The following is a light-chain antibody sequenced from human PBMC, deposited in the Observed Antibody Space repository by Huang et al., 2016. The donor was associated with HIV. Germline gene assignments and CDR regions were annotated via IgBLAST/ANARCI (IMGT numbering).Light chain of an antibody. CDR2: DAS. J-gene: IGKJ4*01. V-gene: IGKV3-11*01. CDR1: QSVNTY. Sequence: EIVLTQSPATLSLSPGERATLSCRASQSVNTYLAWYQQKPGQAPRLLIYDASNRATGIPARFSGSGSGTDFTLTISSLEPEDVAVYYCQQRGNPLTFGGGTKVEIK. CDR3: QQRGNPLT.